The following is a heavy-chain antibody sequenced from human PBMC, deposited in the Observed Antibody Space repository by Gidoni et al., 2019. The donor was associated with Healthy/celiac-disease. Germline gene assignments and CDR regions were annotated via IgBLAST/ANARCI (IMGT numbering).Heavy chain of an antibody. V-gene: IGHV3-15*01. Sequence: EVQLLESGRDLVKPGSSLRLACAASGFTFSNAWMSWVRQAPGEGLELVCRIKSKTDGGTTDYAAPVKGRFTISRDDSKNTLYLQMNSLKPEDTAVYYCTIDQDSDASIGYIYYGMDVWGQGTTVTVSS. D-gene: IGHD3-22*01. J-gene: IGHJ6*02. CDR1: GFTFSNAW. CDR3: TIDQDSDASIGYIYYGMDV. CDR2: IKSKTDGGTT.